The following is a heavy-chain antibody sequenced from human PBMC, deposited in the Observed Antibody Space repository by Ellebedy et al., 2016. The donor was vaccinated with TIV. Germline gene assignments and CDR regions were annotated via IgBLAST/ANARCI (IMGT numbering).Heavy chain of an antibody. CDR2: IIPIFGTA. Sequence: AASVKVSCKASGGSFWNYGITWARQAPGQGLEWMGGIIPIFGTANYAQKFQGRVTITADRSASTAYMEVSSLRYEDTAVYYCASDTGGAAAGTDYWGQGSLVTVSS. D-gene: IGHD6-13*01. V-gene: IGHV1-69*13. J-gene: IGHJ4*02. CDR3: ASDTGGAAAGTDY. CDR1: GGSFWNYG.